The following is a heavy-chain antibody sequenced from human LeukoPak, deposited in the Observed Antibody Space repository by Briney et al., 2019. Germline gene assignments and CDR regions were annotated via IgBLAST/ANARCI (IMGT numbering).Heavy chain of an antibody. CDR2: ISSTGRYV. V-gene: IGHV3-21*01. J-gene: IGHJ5*02. Sequence: GRSLRLSCEASGFAFNNYTMNWVRQAPGKGLEWVSSISSTGRYVYYLNSVRGRFTISRDNAKSSAYLHMNSLRVEDTAIFYCARGTKDVVLGVPAGGWFDPWGQGTLITVSS. CDR1: GFAFNNYT. D-gene: IGHD2-8*02. CDR3: ARGTKDVVLGVPAGGWFDP.